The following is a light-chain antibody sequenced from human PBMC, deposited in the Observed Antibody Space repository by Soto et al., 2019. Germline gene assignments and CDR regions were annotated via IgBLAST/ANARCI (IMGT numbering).Light chain of an antibody. CDR1: QGISSF. J-gene: IGKJ4*01. Sequence: DIQLTQSPSFLSASVGDRVTITCRASQGISSFLAWYQQKPGKAPNLLISGASNLRTGVPSRFSGGGSGTEFTLTISSLQPEDFATYYCQHLKTYPLTFGGGTKVEI. CDR3: QHLKTYPLT. V-gene: IGKV1-9*01. CDR2: GAS.